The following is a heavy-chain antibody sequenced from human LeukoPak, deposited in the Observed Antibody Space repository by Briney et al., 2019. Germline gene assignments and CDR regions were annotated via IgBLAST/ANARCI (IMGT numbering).Heavy chain of an antibody. CDR1: GGSISSGDYY. CDR2: IYYSGST. J-gene: IGHJ4*02. V-gene: IGHV4-30-4*08. CDR3: VRVQSLYYFDY. Sequence: PSQTLSLTCTVSGGSISSGDYYWSWIRQPPGKGLEWIGYIYYSGSTYYNPSLKSRVTISVDTSKNQFSLKLSSVTAADTAVYYCVRVQSLYYFDYWGQGTLVTVSS. D-gene: IGHD3-16*01.